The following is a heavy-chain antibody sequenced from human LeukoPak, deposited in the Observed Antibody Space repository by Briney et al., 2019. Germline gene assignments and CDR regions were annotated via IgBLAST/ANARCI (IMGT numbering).Heavy chain of an antibody. CDR1: GFADSSNY. D-gene: IGHD3-10*01. V-gene: IGHV3-53*01. CDR2: IYRGGST. CDR3: ARDFSGVDYFDY. Sequence: PGGSLRLSCAVSGFADSSNYMTWVRQAPGKGLEWVSVIYRGGSTYYADSVKGRFTISRDNSENTVYLQMSSLRAEDTAVYYCARDFSGVDYFDYWGQGTLVTVSS. J-gene: IGHJ4*02.